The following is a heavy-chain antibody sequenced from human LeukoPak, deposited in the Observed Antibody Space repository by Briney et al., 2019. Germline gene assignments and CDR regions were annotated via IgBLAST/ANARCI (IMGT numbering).Heavy chain of an antibody. Sequence: SQTLSLTCAISGDSVSSNSAAWNWIRQSPSRGLEWLGRTYFRSKWYQDYAVSVKGRITIDSDTSKNQFSLHLNSLTPEDTAVYYCARSISTGGFRLDYWGQGTLVTVSS. J-gene: IGHJ4*02. D-gene: IGHD2-2*01. CDR3: ARSISTGGFRLDY. V-gene: IGHV6-1*01. CDR1: GDSVSSNSAA. CDR2: TYFRSKWYQ.